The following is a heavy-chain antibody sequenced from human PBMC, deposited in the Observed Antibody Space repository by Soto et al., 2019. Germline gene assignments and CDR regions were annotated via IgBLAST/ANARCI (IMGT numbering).Heavy chain of an antibody. CDR3: ARGHPDRPAFDY. V-gene: IGHV3-13*01. Sequence: GSLRLSCAASGFTFSSYDMHWVRQATGKGLEWVSAIGTAGDTYYPGSVKGRFTISRENAKNSLYLQMNSLRAEDTAVYYCARGHPDRPAFDYWGQGTLVTVSS. CDR2: IGTAGDT. J-gene: IGHJ4*02. CDR1: GFTFSSYD. D-gene: IGHD3-22*01.